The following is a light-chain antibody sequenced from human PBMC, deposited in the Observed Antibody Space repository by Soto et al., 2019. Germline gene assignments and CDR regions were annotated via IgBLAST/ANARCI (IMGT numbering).Light chain of an antibody. J-gene: IGLJ2*01. CDR3: SSYAGSKV. CDR1: SSDVGGYND. V-gene: IGLV2-8*01. CDR2: EVS. Sequence: QSALTQPPSASGSPGQSVTISCTGTSSDVGGYNDVSWYQQHPGKAPKLMIYEVSKRPSGVPDRFSGSKSGNTASLTVSGLQAEDEADYYCSSYAGSKVFGGGTKLTVL.